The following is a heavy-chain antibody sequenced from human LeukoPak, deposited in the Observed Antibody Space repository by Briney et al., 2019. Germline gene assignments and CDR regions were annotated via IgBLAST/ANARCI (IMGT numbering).Heavy chain of an antibody. CDR3: ARDHGVTGTTYDY. Sequence: PGGSLRLSCAAPGFTFSSYSMNWVRQAPGKGLEWVSSISSSSSYIYYADSVEGRFTISRDNAKNSLYLQMNSLRAEDTAVYYCARDHGVTGTTYDYWGQGTLVTVSS. V-gene: IGHV3-21*01. CDR2: ISSSSSYI. D-gene: IGHD1-7*01. CDR1: GFTFSSYS. J-gene: IGHJ4*02.